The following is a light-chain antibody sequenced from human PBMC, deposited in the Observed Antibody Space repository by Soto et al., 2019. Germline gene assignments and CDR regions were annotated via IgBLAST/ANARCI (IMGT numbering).Light chain of an antibody. CDR3: AAWDDTLNGWV. CDR1: SSNIGSKT. CDR2: SNN. V-gene: IGLV1-44*01. J-gene: IGLJ3*02. Sequence: QSVLTQPPSASGTPGQRVTISCSGSSSNIGSKTVNWYQQLPGTAPKVLIYSNNQRPSGVPDRFSGSKSGTSGSLAISGLQSEDEADYYCAAWDDTLNGWVFGGGTKPPS.